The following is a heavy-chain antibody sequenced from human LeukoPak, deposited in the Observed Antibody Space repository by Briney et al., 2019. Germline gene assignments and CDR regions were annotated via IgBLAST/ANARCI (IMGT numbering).Heavy chain of an antibody. V-gene: IGHV3-48*02. D-gene: IGHD1-26*01. CDR3: ARDFRVGATIDAFDI. CDR2: IDSSSAI. J-gene: IGHJ3*02. CDR1: GFTFSSHG. Sequence: GGSLRLSCAASGFTFSSHGMNWVRQAPGKGLEWVSYIDSSSAIYYADSVKGRFTISRDNAKNSLYLQMNSLRDEDTAVYYCARDFRVGATIDAFDIWGQGTMVTVSS.